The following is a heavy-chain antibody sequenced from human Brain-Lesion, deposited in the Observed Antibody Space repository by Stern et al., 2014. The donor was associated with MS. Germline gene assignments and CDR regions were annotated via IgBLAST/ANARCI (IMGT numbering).Heavy chain of an antibody. CDR3: ARDQRGITIFGVVTDYYYLGMDV. Sequence: QVQLGQSGAEVKKPGASVKVSCKTSGYIFTGDYIHWVRQAPGQGLEWVAWINPNTGGTKYAQKFQGRVTMSRDTSISTAYVELSSLTSDDTAVYYCARDQRGITIFGVVTDYYYLGMDVWGQGTTVTVSS. V-gene: IGHV1-2*02. CDR2: INPNTGGT. D-gene: IGHD3-3*01. J-gene: IGHJ6*02. CDR1: GYIFTGDY.